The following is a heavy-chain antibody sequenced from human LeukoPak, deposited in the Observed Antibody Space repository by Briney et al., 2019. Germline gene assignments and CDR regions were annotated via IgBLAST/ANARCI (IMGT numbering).Heavy chain of an antibody. CDR3: ARTRLFAIDY. J-gene: IGHJ4*02. CDR1: GGSVSSGSYS. V-gene: IGHV4-61*01. CDR2: IYYSGST. Sequence: SETLSLTCTVSGGSVSSGSYSWSWIRQPPGKGLEWIGYIYYSGSTNYNPSLKSRVTISVDTSKNQFSLKLSSVTAADTAVYYCARTRLFAIDYWGQGTLVTVSS. D-gene: IGHD3-10*02.